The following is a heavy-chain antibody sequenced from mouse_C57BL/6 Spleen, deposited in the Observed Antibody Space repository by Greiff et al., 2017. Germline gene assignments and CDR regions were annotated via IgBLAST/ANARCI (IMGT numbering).Heavy chain of an antibody. CDR3: TRNGDYGNYGDY. J-gene: IGHJ2*01. V-gene: IGHV1-15*01. D-gene: IGHD2-1*01. CDR2: IDPETGGT. Sequence: QVQLKESGAELVRPGASVTLSCKASGYTFTDYEMHWVKQTPVHGLEWIGAIDPETGGTAYNQKFKGKAILTADKSSSTAYMELRSLTSEDSAVYYCTRNGDYGNYGDYWGQGTTLTVSS. CDR1: GYTFTDYE.